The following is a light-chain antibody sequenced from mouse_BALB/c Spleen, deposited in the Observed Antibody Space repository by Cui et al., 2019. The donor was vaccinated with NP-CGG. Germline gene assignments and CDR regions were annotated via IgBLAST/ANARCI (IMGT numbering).Light chain of an antibody. V-gene: IGLV1*01. CDR1: TGAVTTSNY. J-gene: IGLJ1*01. Sequence: QAVVTQESALTTSPGETVTPLCRPRTGAVTTSNYANWVQEKPDHLFTGLIGGTNNRAPGVPARFSGSLIGDKAALTIAGAQAEDEAIYFCALWYSNHWVFGGGTKLTVL. CDR3: ALWYSNHWV. CDR2: GTN.